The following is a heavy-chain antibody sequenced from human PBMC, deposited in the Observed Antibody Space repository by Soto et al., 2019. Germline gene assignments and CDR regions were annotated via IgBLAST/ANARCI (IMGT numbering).Heavy chain of an antibody. J-gene: IGHJ5*02. CDR3: AREVNSSPARGPNWFDP. D-gene: IGHD6-13*01. CDR2: TYHSGTT. Sequence: QVQLQESGPGLVQPSGTLSLTCAVSGDSINNSHWWSWVRQTPGQGLELIGETYHSGTTNYNLSLKTRVTISIDKSKNHFSLKMNSVTAADTAVYYCAREVNSSPARGPNWFDPWGQGALVPVSS. CDR1: GDSINNSHW. V-gene: IGHV4-4*02.